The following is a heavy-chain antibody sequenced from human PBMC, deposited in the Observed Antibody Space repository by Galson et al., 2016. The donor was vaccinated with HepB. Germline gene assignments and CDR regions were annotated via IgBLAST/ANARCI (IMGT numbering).Heavy chain of an antibody. CDR2: IWFDGTNK. D-gene: IGHD2-2*01. CDR3: ARDIVPAATGYFDL. Sequence: SLRLSCAASAFIFGSFGMHWVRQAPGKGLEWVAVIWFDGTNKYYADSVKGRFTISRDNSKNTLFLQMNSLRAEDTAVYYCARDIVPAATGYFDLWGRGTLVTVSS. J-gene: IGHJ2*01. V-gene: IGHV3-33*01. CDR1: AFIFGSFG.